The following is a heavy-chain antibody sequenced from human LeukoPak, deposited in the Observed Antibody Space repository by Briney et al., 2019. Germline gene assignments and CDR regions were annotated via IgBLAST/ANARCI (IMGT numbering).Heavy chain of an antibody. D-gene: IGHD3-22*01. J-gene: IGHJ4*02. CDR3: ARDRHYDSSGSSFFDY. V-gene: IGHV3-30*03. CDR2: ISYDGSNK. CDR1: GFTFSSYA. Sequence: GGSLRLSCAASGFTFSSYAMSWVRQAPGKGLEWVAVISYDGSNKYYADSVKGRFTISRDNAKNSLYLQMNSLRAEDTAVYYCARDRHYDSSGSSFFDYWGQGTLVTVSS.